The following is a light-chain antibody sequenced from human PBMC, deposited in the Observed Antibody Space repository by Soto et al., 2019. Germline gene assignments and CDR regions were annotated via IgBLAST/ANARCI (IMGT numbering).Light chain of an antibody. J-gene: IGKJ3*01. Sequence: EIVLTQSPATLSLSPGERATLSCRASQSVSSYLAWYQQKPGQAPRLLIDGASNRVTGIPARFSGSGSGTDFTPTISSLEPEDFAVYYCQQRSNWPPVFTFGPGTKVDIK. V-gene: IGKV3-11*01. CDR2: GAS. CDR1: QSVSSY. CDR3: QQRSNWPPVFT.